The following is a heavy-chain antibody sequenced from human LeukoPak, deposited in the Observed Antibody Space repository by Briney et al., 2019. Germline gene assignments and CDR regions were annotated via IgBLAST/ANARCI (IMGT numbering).Heavy chain of an antibody. D-gene: IGHD1-26*01. CDR2: IWYDGSNK. Sequence: GGSLRLSCAASGFTSRSHGMHWVRQAPGKGLEWVAFIWYDGSNKYYTDSVKGRFTISRDNSKNTLYLQMNSLRAEDTAVYYCAGDRATSYFDYWGQGAPVTISS. V-gene: IGHV3-33*01. J-gene: IGHJ4*02. CDR3: AGDRATSYFDY. CDR1: GFTSRSHG.